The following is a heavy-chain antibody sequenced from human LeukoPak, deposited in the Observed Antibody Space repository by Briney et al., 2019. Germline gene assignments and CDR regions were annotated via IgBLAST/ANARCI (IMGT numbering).Heavy chain of an antibody. Sequence: GGSLRLSCEASGFTFSSYAMSWVRKAPGRGLEWVSGISGSGDNTYYADSVKGRFTISRDNSKNTLYLQMNSLRADDTAVYYCAKGGLVHRFDPWGQGTPVTVSS. CDR3: AKGGLVHRFDP. CDR2: ISGSGDNT. V-gene: IGHV3-23*01. J-gene: IGHJ5*02. CDR1: GFTFSSYA.